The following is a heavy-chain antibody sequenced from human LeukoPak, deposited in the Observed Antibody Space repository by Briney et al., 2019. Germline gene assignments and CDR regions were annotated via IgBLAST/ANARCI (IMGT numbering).Heavy chain of an antibody. Sequence: ASVTVSSKASGGTFSIYGISGVRQAPGQGGEGMGWISAYNGNTNYAQKLQGRVTMTTDTSTSTAYMELRSLRSDDTAVYYCARVTMVRGVIIGNDDYWGQGTLVTVSS. CDR2: ISAYNGNT. CDR1: GGTFSIYG. D-gene: IGHD3-10*01. J-gene: IGHJ4*02. CDR3: ARVTMVRGVIIGNDDY. V-gene: IGHV1-18*01.